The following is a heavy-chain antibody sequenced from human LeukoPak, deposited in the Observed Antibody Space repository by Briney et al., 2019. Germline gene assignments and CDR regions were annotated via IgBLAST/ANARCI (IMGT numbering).Heavy chain of an antibody. CDR1: GFTLDDYG. CDR2: INWYGGST. J-gene: IGHJ4*02. CDR3: ARGFYYDRSGYYADC. D-gene: IGHD3-22*01. V-gene: IGHV3-20*04. Sequence: GGSLRLSCAASGFTLDDYGMSWVRHAPGKVLEWVSGINWYGGSTGYADSVKGRFTISRDNANNSLYLQMNSLRAEDTAVYYCARGFYYDRSGYYADCWGQGTLVTVSS.